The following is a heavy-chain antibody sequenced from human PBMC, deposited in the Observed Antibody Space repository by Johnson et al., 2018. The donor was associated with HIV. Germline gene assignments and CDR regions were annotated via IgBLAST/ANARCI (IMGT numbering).Heavy chain of an antibody. CDR1: GFTFSDYY. J-gene: IGHJ3*02. D-gene: IGHD3-10*01. Sequence: VQLVESGGGVVQPGGSLRLSCVASGFTFSDYYMSWIRQAPGKGLEWVSYISSSGSTIYYADPVKGRFTISRDNAKNSLYLQMNSLRAEDTAVYYCARAKGNSYYGSGHDAFDIWGRGTIVTVSS. CDR3: ARAKGNSYYGSGHDAFDI. CDR2: ISSSGSTI. V-gene: IGHV3-11*04.